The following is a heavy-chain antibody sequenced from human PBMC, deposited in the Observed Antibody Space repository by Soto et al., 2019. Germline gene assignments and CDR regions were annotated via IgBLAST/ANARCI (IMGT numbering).Heavy chain of an antibody. CDR1: GLTFSSAW. CDR2: IKSKTDGVAI. D-gene: IGHD3-10*01. Sequence: GGSLRLSCVVSGLTFSSAWITWVRQAPGKGLEWVGRIKSKTDGVAIHYAAPVKGRFAISGDDSKSTLYLQMNSLKTEDTAVYYCALVRGYTNYFDSWGQGTLVTVSS. V-gene: IGHV3-15*01. J-gene: IGHJ4*02. CDR3: ALVRGYTNYFDS.